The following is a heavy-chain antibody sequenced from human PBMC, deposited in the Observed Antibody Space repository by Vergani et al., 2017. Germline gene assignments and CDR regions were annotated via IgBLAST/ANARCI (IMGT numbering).Heavy chain of an antibody. Sequence: QVQLPESGPGLVKPSETLSLTCTVSGGSLSSYYWSWIRQPPGKGLEWIGYIYYSGSTNYNPALKSRVTISVDTSKNQFSLKLSSVTAADTAVYYCARGGGYSYGYVDYWGQGTLVTVSS. J-gene: IGHJ4*02. CDR1: GGSLSSYY. CDR2: IYYSGST. D-gene: IGHD5-18*01. CDR3: ARGGGYSYGYVDY. V-gene: IGHV4-59*01.